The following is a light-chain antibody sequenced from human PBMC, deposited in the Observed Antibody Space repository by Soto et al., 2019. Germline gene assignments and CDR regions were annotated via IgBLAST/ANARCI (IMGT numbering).Light chain of an antibody. CDR2: GNI. Sequence: QSVLTQPPSVSGAPGQRVIISCTGSSSNIGAGYDVHWYQQFPGTAPKLLIYGNINRPSGVPDRFSGSRSGTSASLTITGLQAGDEADYYCQSYDSSLSGLFGGCTQLTVL. J-gene: IGLJ7*01. CDR1: SSNIGAGYD. CDR3: QSYDSSLSGL. V-gene: IGLV1-40*01.